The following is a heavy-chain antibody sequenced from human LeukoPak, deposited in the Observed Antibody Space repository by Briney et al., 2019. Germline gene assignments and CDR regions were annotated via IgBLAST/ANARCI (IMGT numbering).Heavy chain of an antibody. D-gene: IGHD3-22*01. V-gene: IGHV1-2*06. J-gene: IGHJ4*02. Sequence: GASVKVSCKASGYTFTGYHMHWVRQAPGQGLEWMGRINPNSGGTNYAQKFQGRVTMTRDTSISTAYMELSRLRSDDTAVYYCARRPPLYDSSGYSGDYWGQGTLVTVSS. CDR3: ARRPPLYDSSGYSGDY. CDR2: INPNSGGT. CDR1: GYTFTGYH.